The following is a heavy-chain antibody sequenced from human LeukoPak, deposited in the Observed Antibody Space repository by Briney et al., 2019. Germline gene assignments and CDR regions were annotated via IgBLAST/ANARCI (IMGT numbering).Heavy chain of an antibody. CDR2: IYYSGST. CDR1: GGSISSYY. D-gene: IGHD2-15*01. J-gene: IGHJ4*02. V-gene: IGHV4-59*08. Sequence: PSETLSLTCTVSGGSISSYYWSWIRQRPGRGLEWIGYIYYSGSTNYNPSLKSRVTISVDTSKNQFSLKLSSVTAADTAVYYCARHNPYCSGGSCYDGGDYWGQGTLVTVSS. CDR3: ARHNPYCSGGSCYDGGDY.